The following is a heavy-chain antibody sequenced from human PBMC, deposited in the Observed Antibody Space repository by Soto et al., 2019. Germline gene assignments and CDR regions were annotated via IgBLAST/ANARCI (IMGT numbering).Heavy chain of an antibody. CDR3: ARPLHAPWAFAV. Sequence: SETLSLTGPVSGDSMAISYFLWGWLRQPPGKGLEWIGGIYKIGLADYNPSLRRRASVSVDTSRNQLFLNLTSMTAADTAIYYCARPLHAPWAFAVCAQGNLVPVSS. CDR1: GDSMAISYFL. V-gene: IGHV4-39*01. J-gene: IGHJ3*01. CDR2: IYKIGLA. D-gene: IGHD2-2*01.